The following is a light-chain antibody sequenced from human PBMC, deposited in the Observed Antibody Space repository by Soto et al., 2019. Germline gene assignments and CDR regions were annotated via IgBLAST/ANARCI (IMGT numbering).Light chain of an antibody. Sequence: QSALTQPASVSGSPGQSITLSCTGTSSDIGGYDYVSWYQRHPGKAPKLIIYDVNTRPSGVSNRFSGSKSGNTASLTIAGLQAEDEADYYCTSYASGSAHVVFVGGTKVTVL. CDR2: DVN. J-gene: IGLJ2*01. V-gene: IGLV2-14*01. CDR3: TSYASGSAHVV. CDR1: SSDIGGYDY.